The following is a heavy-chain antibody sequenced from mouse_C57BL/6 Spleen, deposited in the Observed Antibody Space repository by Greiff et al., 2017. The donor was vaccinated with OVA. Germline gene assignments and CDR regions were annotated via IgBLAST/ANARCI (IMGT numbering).Heavy chain of an antibody. J-gene: IGHJ2*01. V-gene: IGHV1-59*01. CDR2: IDPSASYT. D-gene: IGHD1-1*01. CDR3: ASRNSYGVSSDYFDY. CDR1: GYTFTSYW. Sequence: QVQLQQPGAELVRPGPSVKLSCKASGYTFTSYWMHWVKQRPGQGLEWIGVIDPSASYTNYNQKFQGKATLTVDTSSSSAYMQPSSLTSEDSAVYYSASRNSYGVSSDYFDYWGQGTTLTVSS.